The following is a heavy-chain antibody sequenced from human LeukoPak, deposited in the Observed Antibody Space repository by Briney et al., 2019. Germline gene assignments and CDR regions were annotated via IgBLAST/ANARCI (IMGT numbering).Heavy chain of an antibody. D-gene: IGHD3-10*01. CDR3: ATRMVRGADVPPYYYYYMDV. CDR2: IYYSGST. CDR1: GGSISSSSYY. V-gene: IGHV4-39*01. J-gene: IGHJ6*03. Sequence: SETLSLTCTVSGGSISSSSYYWGWIRQPPGKGLEWIGSIYYSGSTYYNPSLKSRVTISVDTSKNQFSLKLSSVTAADTAVYYCATRMVRGADVPPYYYYYMDVWGKGTTVTVSS.